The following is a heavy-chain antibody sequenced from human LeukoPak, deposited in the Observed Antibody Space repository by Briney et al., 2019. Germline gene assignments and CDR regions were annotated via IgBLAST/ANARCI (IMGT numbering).Heavy chain of an antibody. D-gene: IGHD5-24*01. Sequence: SETLSLTCTVSGGSNSRYYWSWIRQPAGKGLEWIGRIFTSGSTNYNPSLKSRLTISLDTSRRQFSLKLKSVTAADTAMYFCARDGFNEPIDFWGPGVLVTVSS. CDR3: ARDGFNEPIDF. CDR1: GGSNSRYY. CDR2: IFTSGST. J-gene: IGHJ4*02. V-gene: IGHV4-4*07.